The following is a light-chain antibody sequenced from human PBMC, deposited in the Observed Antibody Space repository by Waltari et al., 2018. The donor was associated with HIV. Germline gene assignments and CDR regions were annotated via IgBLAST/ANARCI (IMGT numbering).Light chain of an antibody. J-gene: IGKJ2*01. CDR2: KAS. Sequence: IQMTQSPSILSESVGDRVTITCRASQNVDRWLAWYQQRPGRAPKLLIYKASTLEYGVPARFTGSGSGTNFTLTINSLHPDDFATYYCQQYNSDFYTFGLGTKLELK. CDR1: QNVDRW. V-gene: IGKV1-5*03. CDR3: QQYNSDFYT.